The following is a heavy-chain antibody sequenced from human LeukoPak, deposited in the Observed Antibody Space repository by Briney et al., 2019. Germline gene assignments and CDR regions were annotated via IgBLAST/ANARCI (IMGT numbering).Heavy chain of an antibody. J-gene: IGHJ4*02. CDR1: GGSISSGDYY. D-gene: IGHD3-16*01. CDR2: IYYSGST. Sequence: SETLSLTCTVSGGSISSGDYYWSWIRQPPGKGLEWIGYIYYSGSTYYNPSLKSRVTISVDTSKNQFSLKLSSVTAADTAVYYCAREADVWGNHYFDYWGQGTLVTVSP. CDR3: AREADVWGNHYFDY. V-gene: IGHV4-30-4*01.